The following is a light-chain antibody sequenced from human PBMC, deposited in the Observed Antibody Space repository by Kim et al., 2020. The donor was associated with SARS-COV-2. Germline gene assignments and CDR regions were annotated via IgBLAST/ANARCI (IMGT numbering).Light chain of an antibody. V-gene: IGLV3-1*01. J-gene: IGLJ2*01. CDR2: QHT. CDR3: QAWDNITAV. CDR1: KLGNRYQY. Sequence: TGRTASITSAGDKLGNRYQYISCYQQKPGQPPMLVMYQHTRRPSGFPERFSGSNSGNTATLTISGTHEMDEAHYYCQAWDNITAVFGGGTQLTVL.